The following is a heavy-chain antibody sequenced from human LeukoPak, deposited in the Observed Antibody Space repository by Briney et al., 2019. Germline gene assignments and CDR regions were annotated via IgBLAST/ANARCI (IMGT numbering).Heavy chain of an antibody. V-gene: IGHV3-9*01. CDR1: GFTFDDYA. CDR3: AKDHNYDILTGDDAFDI. Sequence: LAGGSLRLSCAASGFTFDDYAMHWVRQAPGKGLEWVTGISWNSGSIGYADSVKGRFTISRDNAKNSLYLQMNSLRAEDTALYYCAKDHNYDILTGDDAFDIWGQGTMVTVSS. CDR2: ISWNSGSI. D-gene: IGHD3-9*01. J-gene: IGHJ3*02.